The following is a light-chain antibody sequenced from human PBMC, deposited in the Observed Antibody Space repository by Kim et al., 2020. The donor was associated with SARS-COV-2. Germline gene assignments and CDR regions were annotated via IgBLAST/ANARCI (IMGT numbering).Light chain of an antibody. J-gene: IGLJ1*01. V-gene: IGLV3-21*04. Sequence: TGKADSITCGGNNIGSKSVHWYQQKPGQAPVLVIYYDTDRPSGIPERFSGSNSGNTATLTISRVEAGDEADYYCQVWDSSSDQGVFGTGTKVTVL. CDR2: YDT. CDR1: NIGSKS. CDR3: QVWDSSSDQGV.